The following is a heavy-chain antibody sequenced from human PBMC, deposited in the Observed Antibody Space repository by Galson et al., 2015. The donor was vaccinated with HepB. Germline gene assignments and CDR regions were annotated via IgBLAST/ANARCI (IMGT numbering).Heavy chain of an antibody. J-gene: IGHJ2*01. D-gene: IGHD4-17*01. V-gene: IGHV3-33*08. CDR1: GFTFSSYG. Sequence: SLRLPCAASGFTFSSYGMHWVRQAPGKGLEWVAVIWYDGSNKYYADSVKGRFTISRDNFKKMVYLQMNSLRAEDTAVYYCARDRVLRSLGYWYFDLWGRGTLVTVSS. CDR2: IWYDGSNK. CDR3: ARDRVLRSLGYWYFDL.